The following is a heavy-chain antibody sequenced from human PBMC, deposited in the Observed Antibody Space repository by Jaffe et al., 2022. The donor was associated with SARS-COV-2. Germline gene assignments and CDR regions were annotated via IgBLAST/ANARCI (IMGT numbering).Heavy chain of an antibody. CDR3: ARGIVLMVYAIGATGNWFDP. D-gene: IGHD2-8*01. J-gene: IGHJ5*02. Sequence: QVQLQQWGAGLLKPSETLSLTCAVYGGSFSGYYWSWIRQPPGKGLEWIGEINHSGSTNYNPSLKSRVTISVDTSKNQFSLKLSSVTAADTAVYYCARGIVLMVYAIGATGNWFDPWGQGTLVTVSS. CDR2: INHSGST. CDR1: GGSFSGYY. V-gene: IGHV4-34*01.